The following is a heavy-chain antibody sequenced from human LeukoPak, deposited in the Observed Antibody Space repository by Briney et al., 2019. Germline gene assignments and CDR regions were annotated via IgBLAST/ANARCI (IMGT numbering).Heavy chain of an antibody. CDR3: ARGTPLYSSSFDY. J-gene: IGHJ4*02. CDR1: GFTFSDYY. V-gene: IGHV3-11*01. Sequence: GGSLRLSCAASGFTFSDYYMSWIRQAPGTGLEWVSYISSSGSTIYYADSVKGRFTISRDNAKNSLYLQMNSLRAEDTAVYYCARGTPLYSSSFDYWGQGTLVTVSS. D-gene: IGHD6-6*01. CDR2: ISSSGSTI.